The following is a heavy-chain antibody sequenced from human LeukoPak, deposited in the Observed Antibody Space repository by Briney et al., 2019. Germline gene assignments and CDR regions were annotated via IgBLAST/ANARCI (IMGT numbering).Heavy chain of an antibody. D-gene: IGHD3-22*01. V-gene: IGHV3-23*01. CDR2: ISGSGGST. CDR3: AKGSWYYYDSSGYFVDY. CDR1: GFTFSSYA. J-gene: IGHJ4*02. Sequence: GGSLRLSCAASGFTFSSYAMSWVRQAPGKGLEWVSAISGSGGSTYYADSVKGRFTISRDNSKNTLYLQMNSLRAEDTAVYYCAKGSWYYYDSSGYFVDYWGQGTQVTVSS.